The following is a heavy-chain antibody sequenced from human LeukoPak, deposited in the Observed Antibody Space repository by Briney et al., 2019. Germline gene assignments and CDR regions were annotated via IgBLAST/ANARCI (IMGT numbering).Heavy chain of an antibody. V-gene: IGHV4-39*01. J-gene: IGHJ5*02. CDR2: VYYSGST. CDR3: ARHDYGAKWFDP. Sequence: PSETLSLTCTVSGDSISSSGYYWGWIRQPPGKGLEWIGNVYYSGSTYYNPSLKSRVTISVDTSKNQFSLKLSSVNAADTAVYYCARHDYGAKWFDPWGQGTLVTVSS. CDR1: GDSISSSGYY. D-gene: IGHD4-17*01.